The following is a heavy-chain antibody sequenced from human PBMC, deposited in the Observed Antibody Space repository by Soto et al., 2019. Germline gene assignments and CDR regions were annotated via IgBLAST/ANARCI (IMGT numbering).Heavy chain of an antibody. J-gene: IGHJ4*02. V-gene: IGHV4-30-2*01. CDR3: ARGAAMVDY. CDR2: ISHSGST. Sequence: SETLSLTCAVSGGSISRGGYSWSWIRQPPGKGLECIGYISHSGSTYYNPSLKSRVTISVDRSKNQFSLKLSSVTAADTAVYYCARGAAMVDYWGQGTLVTVSS. D-gene: IGHD5-18*01. CDR1: GGSISRGGYS.